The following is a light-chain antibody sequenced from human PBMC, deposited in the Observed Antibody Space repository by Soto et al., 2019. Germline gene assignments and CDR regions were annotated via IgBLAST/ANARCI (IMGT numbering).Light chain of an antibody. Sequence: QSALAQPPSASGSPGQSVTISCTGSGSDIGAYNFVSWYQQHPGKAPKLMIFGVTERPSGVPDRFSGSKSGTSASLAISGLQSEDEAEYYCAAWDDSLNGRVFGGGTKLTVL. V-gene: IGLV2-8*01. J-gene: IGLJ3*02. CDR1: GSDIGAYNF. CDR3: AAWDDSLNGRV. CDR2: GVT.